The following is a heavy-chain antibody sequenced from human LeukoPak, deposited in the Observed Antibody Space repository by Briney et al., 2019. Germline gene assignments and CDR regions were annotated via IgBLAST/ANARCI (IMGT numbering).Heavy chain of an antibody. Sequence: GGSLRLSCAASGFTFSTYAMHWVRQAPGKGLEWVSAVSGSGGDTYYADPVTGRFTISRDNSKNTLYVLLNSLRAEDTAVYYCATTLNTGFFQSWGRGTLVTVPS. V-gene: IGHV3-23*01. CDR3: ATTLNTGFFQS. CDR1: GFTFSTYA. D-gene: IGHD5-18*01. J-gene: IGHJ5*02. CDR2: VSGSGGDT.